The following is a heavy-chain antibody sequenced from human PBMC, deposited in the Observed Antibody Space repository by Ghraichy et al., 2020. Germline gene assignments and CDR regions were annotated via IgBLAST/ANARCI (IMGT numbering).Heavy chain of an antibody. D-gene: IGHD3-22*01. CDR2: ISSNGGST. J-gene: IGHJ4*02. CDR3: ARGVTYVDTSGYYYGSGYDFDY. Sequence: GGSLRLSCAASGFTFSSYAMHWVRQAPGKGLEYVSAISSNGGSTYYADSVKGRFTISRDNSKKKLYLQMGSLRAEDMAVYYCARGVTYVDTSGYYYGSGYDFDYWGQGTLVTVSS. V-gene: IGHV3-64*02. CDR1: GFTFSSYA.